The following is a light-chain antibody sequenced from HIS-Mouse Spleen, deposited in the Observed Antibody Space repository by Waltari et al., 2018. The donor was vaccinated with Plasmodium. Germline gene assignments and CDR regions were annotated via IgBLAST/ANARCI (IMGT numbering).Light chain of an antibody. CDR3: QSADSSGTPNWV. Sequence: SYELTQPPSVSVSPGQTARITCSGDALPKQYASWYQQKPGQAPVLVLYKDSERPSGIPERFSGSSSGTTVTLTSSGVQAEDEADYYCQSADSSGTPNWVFGGGTKLTVL. J-gene: IGLJ3*02. CDR1: ALPKQY. CDR2: KDS. V-gene: IGLV3-25*03.